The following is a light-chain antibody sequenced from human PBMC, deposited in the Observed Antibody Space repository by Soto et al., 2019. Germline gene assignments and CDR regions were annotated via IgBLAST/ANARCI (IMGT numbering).Light chain of an antibody. J-gene: IGKJ1*01. CDR2: GVF. CDR1: QSVTGDY. Sequence: EMMLTQSPVTLSLSPGERATLSCRASQSVTGDYLAWYQHKPGRTPRLLIYGVFNRATGIPDRFSGSGSGTEFTLTVNRLEPEDSAVYFCQQYSVSPRPFGQGTRVEIK. CDR3: QQYSVSPRP. V-gene: IGKV3-20*01.